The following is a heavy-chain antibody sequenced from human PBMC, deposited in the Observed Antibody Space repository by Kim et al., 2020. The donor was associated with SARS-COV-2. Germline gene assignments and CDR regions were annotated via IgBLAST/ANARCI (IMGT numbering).Heavy chain of an antibody. D-gene: IGHD3-3*01. Sequence: SETLSLTCTVSGGSISSYYWSWIRQPAGKGLEWIGRIYTSGSTNYNPSLKSRVTMSVDTSKNQFSLKLSSVTAADTAVYYCATSRHPTIFGVVPRPGTNWFDPWGQGTLVTVSS. CDR3: ATSRHPTIFGVVPRPGTNWFDP. J-gene: IGHJ5*02. CDR2: IYTSGST. V-gene: IGHV4-4*07. CDR1: GGSISSYY.